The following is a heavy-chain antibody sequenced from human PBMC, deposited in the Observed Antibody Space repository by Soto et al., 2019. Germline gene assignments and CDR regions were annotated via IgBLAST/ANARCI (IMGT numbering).Heavy chain of an antibody. CDR2: ISSNGGST. V-gene: IGHV3-64*01. J-gene: IGHJ6*02. D-gene: IGHD6-19*01. Sequence: EVQLVESGGGLVQPGGSLRLSCAASGFTFSSYAMHWVRQAPGKGLEYVSAISSNGGSTYYANSVKGRFTISRDNSKNTLYLQMGSLRAEDMAVYYCAREWGSGWYEGDYYGMDVWGQGTTVTVSS. CDR1: GFTFSSYA. CDR3: AREWGSGWYEGDYYGMDV.